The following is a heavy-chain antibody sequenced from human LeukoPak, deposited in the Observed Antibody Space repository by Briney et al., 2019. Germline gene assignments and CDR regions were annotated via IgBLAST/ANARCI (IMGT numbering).Heavy chain of an antibody. J-gene: IGHJ4*02. CDR1: GGSISSSSYY. V-gene: IGHV4-39*01. D-gene: IGHD3-22*01. Sequence: SSETLSLTCTVSGGSISSSSYYWGWIRQPPGKGLEWIGSIYQSGSTYYNSSLKSRVTVSADTSKNQFSLRLTSVTAADTAVYYCASDRRGLSFCFWGQGTLVTVSS. CDR3: ASDRRGLSFCF. CDR2: IYQSGST.